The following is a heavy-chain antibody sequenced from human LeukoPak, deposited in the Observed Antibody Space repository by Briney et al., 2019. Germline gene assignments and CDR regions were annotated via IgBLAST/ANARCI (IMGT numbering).Heavy chain of an antibody. J-gene: IGHJ6*02. CDR3: ARDRGQLGRPYYYGMDV. Sequence: SETLSLTCTVSGGSISSYYWSWIRQPPGKGLEWIGYIYFSGDTNYNPSLKSRLTISVDTSRNQFSLSLDSVTAADTAVYYCARDRGQLGRPYYYGMDVWGQGTTVTVSS. D-gene: IGHD3-10*01. CDR1: GGSISSYY. CDR2: IYFSGDT. V-gene: IGHV4-59*01.